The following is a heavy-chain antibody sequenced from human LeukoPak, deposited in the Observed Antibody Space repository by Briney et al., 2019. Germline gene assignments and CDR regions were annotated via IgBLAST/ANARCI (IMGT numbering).Heavy chain of an antibody. CDR3: AKGFLSGYDPPLDH. CDR1: GFTFRSYA. J-gene: IGHJ4*02. V-gene: IGHV3-23*01. D-gene: IGHD5-12*01. Sequence: GGSLRLSCTASGFTFRSYAMSWVRQAPGKGLEWVSGLSAGGRSMYHADSVKGRFTISGDSAKSTLYLQMNSLTAEDTAVYYCAKGFLSGYDPPLDHWGQGTLVSVSS. CDR2: LSAGGRSM.